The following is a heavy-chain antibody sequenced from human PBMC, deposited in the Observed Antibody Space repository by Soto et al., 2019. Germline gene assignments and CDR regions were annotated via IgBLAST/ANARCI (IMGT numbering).Heavy chain of an antibody. J-gene: IGHJ4*02. D-gene: IGHD1-26*01. CDR1: GCTFSSYA. V-gene: IGHV3-23*01. CDR2: IGASGAGT. Sequence: XGALILSCTAAGCTFSSYAMSWVRQAPGKGLEWVSAIGASGAGTYYAEYVKGRFTISRDNSKNTLYLQMNSLRAEDTAVYYCALRKTGSYFDYWGQGTLVTVSS. CDR3: ALRKTGSYFDY.